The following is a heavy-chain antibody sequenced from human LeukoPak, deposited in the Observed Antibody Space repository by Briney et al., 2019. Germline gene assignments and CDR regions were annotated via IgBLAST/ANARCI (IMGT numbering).Heavy chain of an antibody. CDR1: GGSISSYY. CDR2: IYTSGST. J-gene: IGHJ5*02. V-gene: IGHV4-4*07. Sequence: PSETLSLTCTVSGGSISSYYWSWIRQPAGKGLEWIGRIYTSGSTNYNPSLKSRVTISVDTSKNQFSLKLSSVTAADTAVYYCARDRGYSGYGSGWFDPWGQGTLVTVSS. D-gene: IGHD5-12*01. CDR3: ARDRGYSGYGSGWFDP.